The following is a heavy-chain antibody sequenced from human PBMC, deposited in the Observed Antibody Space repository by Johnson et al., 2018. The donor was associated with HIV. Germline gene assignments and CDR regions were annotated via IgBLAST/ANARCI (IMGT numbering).Heavy chain of an antibody. Sequence: QVQLVESGGGVVQPGRSLRLSCAASGFTFSSYAMHWVRQAPGKGLEWVAVISYDGSEKYFADSVKGRFTISRDSSKNTLYLQMNSLRAEDTAVYYCTTDWLYSSSGGGAFDILGQGTKVTVSS. CDR1: GFTFSSYA. CDR3: TTDWLYSSSGGGAFDI. J-gene: IGHJ3*02. V-gene: IGHV3-30*04. D-gene: IGHD6-13*01. CDR2: ISYDGSEK.